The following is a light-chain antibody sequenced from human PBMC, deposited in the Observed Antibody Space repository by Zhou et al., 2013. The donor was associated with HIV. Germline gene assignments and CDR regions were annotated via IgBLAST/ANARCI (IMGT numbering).Light chain of an antibody. V-gene: IGKV3D-15*01. Sequence: DIVLTQSPVTLSLSPGERATLSCRASQDIGNNLAWYRQKPGQAPSLLMYGASTRASGIPLRFSGSGSGTEFTLTISSLESGDFTVYYCQQYSKWPLTFGHGTRV. CDR2: GAS. CDR1: QDIGNN. J-gene: IGKJ1*01. CDR3: QQYSKWPLT.